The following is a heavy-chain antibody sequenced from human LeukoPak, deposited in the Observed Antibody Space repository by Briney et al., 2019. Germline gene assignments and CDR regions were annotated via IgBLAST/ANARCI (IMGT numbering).Heavy chain of an antibody. CDR1: GFTVSNNY. CDR2: VDSSDNT. V-gene: IGHV3-66*01. Sequence: GGSLRLSCAAFGFTVSNNYMSWVRQAPGKGLEWVSVVDSSDNTYYADSVRGRFTTSRDNAKKSLFLQMTSLRAEDTAVYYCTRVSWRGEIFWGQGTLVSVSS. D-gene: IGHD3-3*01. J-gene: IGHJ4*02. CDR3: TRVSWRGEIF.